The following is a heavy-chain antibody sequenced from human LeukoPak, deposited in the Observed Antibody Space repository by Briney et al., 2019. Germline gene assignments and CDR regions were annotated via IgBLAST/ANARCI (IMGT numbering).Heavy chain of an antibody. CDR2: ISSSSSYI. CDR3: ARGGWEPSWYYYYGMDV. V-gene: IGHV3-21*01. D-gene: IGHD1-26*01. CDR1: GFTFSSYS. Sequence: GGSLRLSCAASGFTFSSYSMNWVRQAPGKGLEWVSSISSSSSYIYYADSVKGRFTISRDNAKNSLYLQMNSLRAEDTAVYYCARGGWEPSWYYYYGMDVWGQGTTVTVSS. J-gene: IGHJ6*02.